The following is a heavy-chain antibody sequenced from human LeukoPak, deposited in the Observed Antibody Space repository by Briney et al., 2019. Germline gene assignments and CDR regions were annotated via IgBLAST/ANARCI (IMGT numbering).Heavy chain of an antibody. CDR2: ISSSSSYI. V-gene: IGHV3-21*01. Sequence: PGGSLRLSCAASGFXFSSYSINWVRQAPGKGLEWVSSISSSSSYIYYADSVKGRFTIPRDNAKNTVYLQMSSLRAEDTAVYYCVNSLGGNDDWGQGTLVSVSS. CDR1: GFXFSSYS. CDR3: VNSLGGNDD. D-gene: IGHD2-21*01. J-gene: IGHJ4*02.